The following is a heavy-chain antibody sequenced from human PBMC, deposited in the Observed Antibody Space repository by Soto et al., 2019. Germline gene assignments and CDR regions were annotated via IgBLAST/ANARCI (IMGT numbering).Heavy chain of an antibody. V-gene: IGHV2-5*02. J-gene: IGHJ3*01. Sequence: QITLKESGPTLVRPTQTLTLSCIFSGFSLSTSGVGVGWIRQPPGKSPEWLALIYWDDDKRYNPSLKSRLTLPKNTAKNQGDLTITNMDPVDTATYYCGHRRARPAARDDAYDVWGQGTLVVVSS. CDR3: GHRRARPAARDDAYDV. CDR1: GFSLSTSGVG. D-gene: IGHD6-6*01. CDR2: IYWDDDK.